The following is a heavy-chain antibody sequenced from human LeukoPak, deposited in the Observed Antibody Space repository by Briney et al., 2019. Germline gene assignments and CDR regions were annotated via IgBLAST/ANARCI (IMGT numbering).Heavy chain of an antibody. CDR2: IYYSGST. CDR1: GGSISSSSYY. Sequence: SETLSLTCTVSGGSISSSSYYWGWIRQPPGKGLEWIGSIYYSGSTYYNPSLNSRVTISVDTSKNQFSLKLSSVTAADTAVYYCARHLVGATDYWGQGTLVTVSS. V-gene: IGHV4-39*01. CDR3: ARHLVGATDY. D-gene: IGHD1-26*01. J-gene: IGHJ4*02.